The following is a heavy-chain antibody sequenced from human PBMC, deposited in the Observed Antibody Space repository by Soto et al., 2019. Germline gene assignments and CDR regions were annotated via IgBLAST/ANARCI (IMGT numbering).Heavy chain of an antibody. D-gene: IGHD3-22*01. J-gene: IGHJ6*02. CDR2: IIPIFGTA. CDR3: AGDLSLSYYDSSGYYSPYYYYGMDV. CDR1: GGTFSSYA. Sequence: GASVKVSCKASGGTFSSYAISWVRQAHGQGLEWMGGIIPIFGTANYAQKFQGRVTITADESTSTAYMELSSLRSEDTAVYYCAGDLSLSYYDSSGYYSPYYYYGMDVWGQGTTVTVSS. V-gene: IGHV1-69*13.